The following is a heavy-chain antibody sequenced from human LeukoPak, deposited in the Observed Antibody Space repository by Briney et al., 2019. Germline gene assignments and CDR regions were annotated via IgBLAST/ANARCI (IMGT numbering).Heavy chain of an antibody. CDR2: ISGSGGTT. D-gene: IGHD2-15*01. Sequence: PGGSLRLSCAASGFTFSSYAMTWVRQAPGKGLEWVSAISGSGGTTYYADSVKGRFTISRDNSKNTLYLQMNSLRAEDTAVYYCARINLEWRATDHFDYWGQGTLVTVSS. V-gene: IGHV3-23*01. CDR1: GFTFSSYA. J-gene: IGHJ4*02. CDR3: ARINLEWRATDHFDY.